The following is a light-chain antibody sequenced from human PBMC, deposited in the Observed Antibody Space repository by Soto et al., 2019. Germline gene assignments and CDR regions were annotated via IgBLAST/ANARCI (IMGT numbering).Light chain of an antibody. J-gene: IGKJ1*01. Sequence: DIPMTQSPSTLSASVGDRVTITCRASQSISSWLAWYQQKPGKAPKLLIYKASTLKSGVPLRFSGSGSGTEFTLTISSLQPDDFATYYCQQYNSYWTFGQGTKVEIK. CDR2: KAS. V-gene: IGKV1-5*03. CDR3: QQYNSYWT. CDR1: QSISSW.